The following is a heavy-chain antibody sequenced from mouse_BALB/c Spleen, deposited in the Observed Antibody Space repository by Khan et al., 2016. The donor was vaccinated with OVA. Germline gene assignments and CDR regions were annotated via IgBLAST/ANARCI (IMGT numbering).Heavy chain of an antibody. V-gene: IGHV1-20*02. D-gene: IGHD2-12*01. CDR3: TRIYHSDFDY. CDR2: INPHIGET. J-gene: IGHJ2*01. CDR1: GYSFTGYF. Sequence: VQLKQSGPELVRPGASVKISCKASGYSFTGYFMNWVMQRHGKSLEWIGRINPHIGETLYNQRFNDKATLNVHVSFNTAHLELQGLASEYSAVDYCTRIYHSDFDYWGQGTTVTVSS.